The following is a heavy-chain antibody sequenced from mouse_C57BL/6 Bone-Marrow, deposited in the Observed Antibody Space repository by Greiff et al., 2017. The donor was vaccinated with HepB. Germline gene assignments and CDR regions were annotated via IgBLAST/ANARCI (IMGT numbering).Heavy chain of an antibody. CDR3: ARGYYSNYWYFDV. D-gene: IGHD2-5*01. CDR1: GFTFSDYG. Sequence: EVQRVESGGGLVKPGGSLKLSCAASGFTFSDYGMHWVRQAPEKGLEWVAYISSGSSTIYYADTVKGRFTISRDNAKNTLFLQMTSLRSEDTAMYYCARGYYSNYWYFDVWGTGTTVTVSS. CDR2: ISSGSSTI. V-gene: IGHV5-17*01. J-gene: IGHJ1*03.